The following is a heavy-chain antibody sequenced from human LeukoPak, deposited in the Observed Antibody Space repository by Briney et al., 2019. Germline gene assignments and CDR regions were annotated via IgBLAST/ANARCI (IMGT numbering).Heavy chain of an antibody. Sequence: GESLRLSCAASGFTFSSYAMSWVRQAPGKGLEWVSAISGSGGNTYYADSVKGRFSISRDNSKNTTYLQMNSLLAARTAISYCAKANVDTAMGRLDYCGQGTLVTVSS. J-gene: IGHJ4*02. CDR1: GFTFSSYA. CDR2: ISGSGGNT. V-gene: IGHV3-23*01. D-gene: IGHD5-18*01. CDR3: AKANVDTAMGRLDY.